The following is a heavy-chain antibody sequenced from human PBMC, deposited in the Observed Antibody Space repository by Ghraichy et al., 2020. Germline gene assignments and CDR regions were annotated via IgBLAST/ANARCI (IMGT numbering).Heavy chain of an antibody. Sequence: SQTLSLTCTVSGGSIKSYYWTWIRQPPGKGLEWIGYIYYTGSTNYHPSLKGRLTISVDTSKNQFSLKLTSVTAADTAVYYCARGKYDYNYYFFDSWGQGTLVTVSS. J-gene: IGHJ4*02. D-gene: IGHD5-24*01. CDR1: GGSIKSYY. CDR2: IYYTGST. CDR3: ARGKYDYNYYFFDS. V-gene: IGHV4-59*01.